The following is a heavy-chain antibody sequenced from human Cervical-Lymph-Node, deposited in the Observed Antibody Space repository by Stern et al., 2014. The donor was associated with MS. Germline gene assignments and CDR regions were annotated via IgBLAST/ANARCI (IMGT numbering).Heavy chain of an antibody. J-gene: IGHJ5*02. Sequence: QVQLVQSGAEVKKPGSSVKVSCKASGGTFSTYAISWVRQAPGQGLEWMGTIIPMIDTANYAQNFQGRVTITADESTTTAYLELTGLRSEDTAVYYCARDLYCNTTSCSSWGQGTQVTVSS. D-gene: IGHD2-2*01. CDR2: IIPMIDTA. V-gene: IGHV1-69*18. CDR1: GGTFSTYA. CDR3: ARDLYCNTTSCSS.